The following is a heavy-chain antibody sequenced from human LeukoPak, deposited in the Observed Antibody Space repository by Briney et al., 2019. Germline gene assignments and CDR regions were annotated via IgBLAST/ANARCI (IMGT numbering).Heavy chain of an antibody. CDR2: IYTSGST. CDR3: ARRRITSRRSDAFDI. J-gene: IGHJ3*02. Sequence: SETLSLTCTVSGGSISSYYWSWIRQPAGKGLEWIGRIYTSGSTNYNPSLKSRVTISVDTSKNQFSLKLSSVTAADTAVYYCARRRITSRRSDAFDIWGQGTMVTVSS. D-gene: IGHD6-6*01. CDR1: GGSISSYY. V-gene: IGHV4-4*07.